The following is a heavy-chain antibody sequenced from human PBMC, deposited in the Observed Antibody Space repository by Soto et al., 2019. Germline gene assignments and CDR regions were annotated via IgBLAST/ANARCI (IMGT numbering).Heavy chain of an antibody. J-gene: IGHJ4*02. CDR1: GFTLIDHY. Sequence: PGGSLRLSCAASGFTLIDHYMDWFRQAPGKGLEWVARSRNKDHSYSREYAASVKGRFTISRDDSKNSLYLQMSSLKAEDTAVYYCVRGHWSFDYWGQGTVVTVSS. D-gene: IGHD2-8*02. V-gene: IGHV3-72*01. CDR3: VRGHWSFDY. CDR2: SRNKDHSYSR.